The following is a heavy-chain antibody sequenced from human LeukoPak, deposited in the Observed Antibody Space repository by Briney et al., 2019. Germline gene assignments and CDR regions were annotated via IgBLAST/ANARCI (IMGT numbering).Heavy chain of an antibody. J-gene: IGHJ4*02. CDR1: GGSISSSSYY. CDR3: ARDVRDYGSGSFTYYFDY. D-gene: IGHD3-10*01. V-gene: IGHV4-39*07. CDR2: IYYSGST. Sequence: SETLSLTCTVSGGSISSSSYYWGWIRQPPGKGLEWIGSIYYSGSTYYNPSLKSRVTISVDTSKNQFSLKLSSVTAADTAVYYCARDVRDYGSGSFTYYFDYWGQGTLITVSS.